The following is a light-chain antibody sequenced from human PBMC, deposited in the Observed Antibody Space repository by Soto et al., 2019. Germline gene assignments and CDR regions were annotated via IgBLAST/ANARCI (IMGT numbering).Light chain of an antibody. CDR3: QQYYNTSYT. CDR1: QSVLYSSINKNY. CDR2: WAS. J-gene: IGKJ2*01. V-gene: IGKV4-1*01. Sequence: DIVMTQSPDSLAVSLGESATINCKSSQSVLYSSINKNYLAWYQQKPGQPPKLLIYWASTRESGVPDRFIGSGSGTDFTLTISSLQAEDVAVYYCQQYYNTSYTFGQGTKLEIK.